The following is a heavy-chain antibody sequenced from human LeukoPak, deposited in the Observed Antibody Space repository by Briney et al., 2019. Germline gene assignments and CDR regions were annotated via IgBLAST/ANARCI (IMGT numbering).Heavy chain of an antibody. CDR3: ASIYYDSSGYYYYYYYYMDV. CDR2: IGTAGDT. V-gene: IGHV3-13*01. J-gene: IGHJ6*03. Sequence: PGGSLRLSCAASGFTFSSYDMHWVRHATGKGLEWVSAIGTAGDTYYPGSVKGRFTISRENAKNSLYLQMNSLRAEDTAVYYCASIYYDSSGYYYYYYYYMDVWGKGTTVTVSS. D-gene: IGHD3-22*01. CDR1: GFTFSSYD.